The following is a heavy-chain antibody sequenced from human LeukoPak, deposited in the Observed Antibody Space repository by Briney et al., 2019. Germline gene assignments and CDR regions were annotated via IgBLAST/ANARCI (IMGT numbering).Heavy chain of an antibody. CDR1: GFIFSDYI. D-gene: IGHD2-15*01. CDR2: ITASGDRT. Sequence: PGGSLRLSCAATGFIFSDYIMIWVRQAPGKGLEWVSGITASGDRTYYADSVKGRFTVSRDNSKNTVFLQMNSLRVDDTAVYFCARRDIVVVVSASDYWGQGTLVTVSS. V-gene: IGHV3-23*01. CDR3: ARRDIVVVVSASDY. J-gene: IGHJ4*02.